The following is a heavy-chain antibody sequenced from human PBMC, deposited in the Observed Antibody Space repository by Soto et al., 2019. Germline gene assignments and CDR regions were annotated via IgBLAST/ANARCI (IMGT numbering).Heavy chain of an antibody. V-gene: IGHV1-8*01. CDR2: MNPNSGNT. CDR1: GYTFTSYD. D-gene: IGHD3-16*01. Sequence: GASVKVSCKASGYTFTSYDINWVRQATGQGLEWMGWMNPNSGNTGYAQKFQGRVTMTRNTSISTAYMELSSLRSEDTAVYYCARGRGKFWSQRGGDPYYYGMDVWGQGTTVTVSS. J-gene: IGHJ6*02. CDR3: ARGRGKFWSQRGGDPYYYGMDV.